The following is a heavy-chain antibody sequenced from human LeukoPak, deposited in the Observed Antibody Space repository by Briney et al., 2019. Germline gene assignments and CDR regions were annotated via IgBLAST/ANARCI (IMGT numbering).Heavy chain of an antibody. D-gene: IGHD3-22*01. J-gene: IGHJ3*02. V-gene: IGHV3-33*06. Sequence: GGSLRLSXAASGFTFSSYGMHWVRQAPGKGLEWVAVIWYDGSNKYYADSVKGRFTISRDNSKNTLYLQMNSLRAEDTAVYYCAKDLFISGYYDSSGYDDAFDIWGQGTMVTVSS. CDR3: AKDLFISGYYDSSGYDDAFDI. CDR1: GFTFSSYG. CDR2: IWYDGSNK.